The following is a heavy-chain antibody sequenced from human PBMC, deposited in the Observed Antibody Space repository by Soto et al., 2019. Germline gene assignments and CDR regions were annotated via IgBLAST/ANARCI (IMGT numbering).Heavy chain of an antibody. Sequence: GGSLRLSCAASGFTFSNAWMNWVRQAPGKGLEWVGRIKSKTDGGTTDYAAPVKGRFTISRDDSKNTLYLQMNSLKTEDTAVYYCTTSPYLTIFGVVTNRDYWGQGTLVTVSS. J-gene: IGHJ4*02. CDR3: TTSPYLTIFGVVTNRDY. CDR2: IKSKTDGGTT. D-gene: IGHD3-3*01. CDR1: GFTFSNAW. V-gene: IGHV3-15*07.